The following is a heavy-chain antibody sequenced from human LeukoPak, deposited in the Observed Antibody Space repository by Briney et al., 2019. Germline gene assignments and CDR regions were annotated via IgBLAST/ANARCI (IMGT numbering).Heavy chain of an antibody. J-gene: IGHJ4*02. V-gene: IGHV3-48*01. D-gene: IGHD3-22*01. CDR1: GFTFSSHS. CDR2: ISSRSSTI. Sequence: PGGSLRLSCAASGFTFSSHSMNWVRQAPGKGLEWVSYISSRSSTIYYADSVKGRFTISRDSAKNSLYLQMNSLRAEDTAVYYCARGAYYYEDWGQGTLVTVSS. CDR3: ARGAYYYED.